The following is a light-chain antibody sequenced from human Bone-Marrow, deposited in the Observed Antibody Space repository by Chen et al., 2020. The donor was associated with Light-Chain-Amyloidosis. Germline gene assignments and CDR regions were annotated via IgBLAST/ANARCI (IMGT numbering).Light chain of an antibody. Sequence: EIVLTQSPGTLSLSPGEGANHSCKASQTISSNYLTWYQQKFGQAPRLLIYGSSSRATGIPDRFPGSESGADFTLTINRLEPEELAMYYCQQYGTSPLTFGGGTTVEIQ. CDR3: QQYGTSPLT. CDR1: QTISSNY. CDR2: GSS. J-gene: IGKJ4*01. V-gene: IGKV3-20*01.